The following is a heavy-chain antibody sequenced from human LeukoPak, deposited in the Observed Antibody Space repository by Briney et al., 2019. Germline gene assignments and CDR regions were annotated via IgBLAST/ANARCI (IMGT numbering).Heavy chain of an antibody. Sequence: ASVKVSCKASGYTFTDYYMHWVRQAPGQGFKWMGWINPDDGDTNYAQKFQGRVTMTRDTSISTAHMEVSRLRSDDTAVYYCARANFLYCSSSTCLFDYWGQGTLVTVSS. D-gene: IGHD2-2*01. CDR2: INPDDGDT. J-gene: IGHJ4*02. V-gene: IGHV1-2*02. CDR3: ARANFLYCSSSTCLFDY. CDR1: GYTFTDYY.